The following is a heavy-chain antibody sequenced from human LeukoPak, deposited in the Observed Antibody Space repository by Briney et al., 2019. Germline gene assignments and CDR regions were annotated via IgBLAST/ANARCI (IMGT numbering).Heavy chain of an antibody. J-gene: IGHJ4*02. CDR1: GFTFSSYE. D-gene: IGHD6-13*01. V-gene: IGHV3-48*03. Sequence: PGGSLRPSCAASGFTFSSYEMNWVRQAPGKGLEWVSYISSSGSTIYYADSVKGRFTISRDNSKNTLYLQMNSLRAEDTAVYYCARSLYSSTWYYFDYWGQGTLVTVSS. CDR2: ISSSGSTI. CDR3: ARSLYSSTWYYFDY.